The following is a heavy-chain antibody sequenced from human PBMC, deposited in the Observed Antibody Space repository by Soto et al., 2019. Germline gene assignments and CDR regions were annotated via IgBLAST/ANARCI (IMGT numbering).Heavy chain of an antibody. D-gene: IGHD2-15*01. CDR2: ISWNSNII. J-gene: IGHJ4*02. V-gene: IGHV3-9*01. Sequence: EVQLVESGGGLVQPGRSLRLSCAASGFTFGDYAMHWVRRVPGKGLEWVSSISWNSNIIGYADSMKGRFIIFRDNDKNSLYLQMNSPRPEHTALYDCAQGGADGFCSGGRCYFDYWGQGALFTVSS. CDR3: AQGGADGFCSGGRCYFDY. CDR1: GFTFGDYA.